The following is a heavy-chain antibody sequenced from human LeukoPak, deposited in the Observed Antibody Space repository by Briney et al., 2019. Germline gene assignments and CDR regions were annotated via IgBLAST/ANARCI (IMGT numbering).Heavy chain of an antibody. CDR1: GDFITGSTYY. D-gene: IGHD3-22*01. CDR3: ARQYYDSTGYYYFDY. J-gene: IGHJ4*02. Sequence: SVTLSLTCTVSGDFITGSTYYWGWIRQPPGRGLEWFRSMYYSGSTYSNPSLRSRVTMSADTSKNQFSQNLKSVTAADTAVYYCARQYYDSTGYYYFDYWGQGTLVTVSS. CDR2: MYYSGST. V-gene: IGHV4-39*01.